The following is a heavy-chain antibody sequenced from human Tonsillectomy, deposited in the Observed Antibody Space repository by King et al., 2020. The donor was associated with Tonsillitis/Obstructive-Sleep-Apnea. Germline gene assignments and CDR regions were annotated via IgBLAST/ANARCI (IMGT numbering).Heavy chain of an antibody. CDR3: AKDTRDGLPGNWFDP. J-gene: IGHJ5*02. CDR2: ISYDGSNK. Sequence: VQLVESGGGVVQPGRSLRLSCAASGFTFSSYGMHWVRQAPGKGLEWVAVISYDGSNKYYADSVKGRFTISRDNSKNTLYLQMNSLRAEDPAVYYCAKDTRDGLPGNWFDPWGQGTLGTVSS. D-gene: IGHD5-24*01. CDR1: GFTFSSYG. V-gene: IGHV3-30*18.